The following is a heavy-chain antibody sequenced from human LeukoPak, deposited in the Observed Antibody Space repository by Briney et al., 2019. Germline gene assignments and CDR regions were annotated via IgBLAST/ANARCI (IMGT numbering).Heavy chain of an antibody. CDR2: ITGTT. J-gene: IGHJ3*02. D-gene: IGHD6-13*01. CDR3: AKAFREYGSSAYSSFDI. CDR1: GFTFSSYA. Sequence: GGSLRLSCAASGFTFSSYAMSWVRQAPGKGLQWVSTITGTTHYADSVRGRFTISRDNSKNILYLQMNSLSTEDTAIYYCAKAFREYGSSAYSSFDIWGQGTMVTVSS. V-gene: IGHV3-23*01.